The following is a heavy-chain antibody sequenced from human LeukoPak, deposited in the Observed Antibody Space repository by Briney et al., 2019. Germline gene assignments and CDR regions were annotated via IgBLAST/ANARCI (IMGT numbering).Heavy chain of an antibody. D-gene: IGHD5-12*01. CDR1: GYTFTGYY. V-gene: IGHV1-2*02. J-gene: IGHJ3*02. CDR2: INPNSGGT. Sequence: RVASVKVSCKASGYTFTGYYIHWVRQAPGQGLEWMGWINPNSGGTNYAQKFQGRVTMTRDTSISTAYMELSSLRSEDTAVYYCATDDLGYSGYDLPYDAFDIWGQGTMVTVSS. CDR3: ATDDLGYSGYDLPYDAFDI.